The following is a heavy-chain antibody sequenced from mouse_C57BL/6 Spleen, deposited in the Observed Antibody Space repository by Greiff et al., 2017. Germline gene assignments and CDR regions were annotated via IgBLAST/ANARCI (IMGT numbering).Heavy chain of an antibody. CDR2: ISSGGDYI. J-gene: IGHJ2*01. Sequence: EVKVVESGEGLVKPGGSLKLSCAASGFTFSSYAMSWVRQTPEKRLEWVAYISSGGDYIYYADTVKGRFTISRDNARNTLYLQMSSLKSEDTAMYYCTRDTLGYFDYWGQGTTLTVSS. CDR3: TRDTLGYFDY. CDR1: GFTFSSYA. V-gene: IGHV5-9-1*02. D-gene: IGHD3-3*01.